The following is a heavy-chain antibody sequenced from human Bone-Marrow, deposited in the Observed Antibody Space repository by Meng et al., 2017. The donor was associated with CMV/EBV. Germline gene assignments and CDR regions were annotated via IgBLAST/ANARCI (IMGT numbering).Heavy chain of an antibody. CDR3: ARVGGSDPLDY. J-gene: IGHJ4*02. D-gene: IGHD3-16*01. Sequence: GGSLRLSCAASGFTFSSYEMNWVRQAPGKGLEWVSYISSSGSTIYHADSVKGRFTISRDNAKNSLYLQMNSLRAEDTAVYHCARVGGSDPLDYWGQGSLVTFSS. V-gene: IGHV3-48*03. CDR1: GFTFSSYE. CDR2: ISSSGSTI.